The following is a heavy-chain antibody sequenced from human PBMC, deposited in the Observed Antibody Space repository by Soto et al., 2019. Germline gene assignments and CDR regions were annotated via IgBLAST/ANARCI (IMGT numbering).Heavy chain of an antibody. CDR3: ARDSRDPFGAYNWFDP. CDR1: GYTFTSYG. Sequence: ASVKVSCKASGYTFTSYGISWVRQAPGQGLEWMAWISAYNGNTNYAQKLQGRVTMATDTSTTTAYMELRSLRSDDTAVYYCARDSRDPFGAYNWFDPWGQGTLVAVSS. D-gene: IGHD3-16*01. CDR2: ISAYNGNT. J-gene: IGHJ5*02. V-gene: IGHV1-18*04.